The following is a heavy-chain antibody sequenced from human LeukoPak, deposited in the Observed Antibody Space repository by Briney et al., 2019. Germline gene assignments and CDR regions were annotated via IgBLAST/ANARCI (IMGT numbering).Heavy chain of an antibody. CDR1: GFTFDDYA. Sequence: GGSLRLSCAASGFTFDDYAMHWVRQAPGKGLEWVSGISWNSGSIGYADSVKGRFTISRDNAKNSLYLQMNSLSTEDTALYYCAKDIGYDSSGYMNWGQGTLVTVSS. CDR3: AKDIGYDSSGYMN. D-gene: IGHD3-22*01. J-gene: IGHJ4*02. V-gene: IGHV3-9*01. CDR2: ISWNSGSI.